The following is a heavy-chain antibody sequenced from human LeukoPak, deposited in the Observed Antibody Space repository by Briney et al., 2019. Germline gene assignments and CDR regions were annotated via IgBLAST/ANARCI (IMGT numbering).Heavy chain of an antibody. V-gene: IGHV4-34*01. Sequence: SETLSLTCAVYGGSFSGYYWSWIRQPPGKGLEWIGEINHSGSTNYNPSLKSRVTISVDTSKNQFSLKLSSVTAADTAVYYCAREKITMIVVVTKQFDYWGQGTLVTVSS. CDR2: INHSGST. J-gene: IGHJ4*02. D-gene: IGHD3-22*01. CDR3: AREKITMIVVVTKQFDY. CDR1: GGSFSGYY.